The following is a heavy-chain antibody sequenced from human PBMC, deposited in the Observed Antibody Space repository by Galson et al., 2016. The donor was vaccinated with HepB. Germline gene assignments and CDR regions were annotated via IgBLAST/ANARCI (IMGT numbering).Heavy chain of an antibody. CDR1: GFNFRSYG. CDR2: IWYDGSNQ. J-gene: IGHJ3*02. D-gene: IGHD4/OR15-4a*01. V-gene: IGHV3-33*06. Sequence: SLRLSCAASGFNFRSYGMHWVRQAPGKGLEWGAVIWYDGSNQYYADSVKGRFTISRDNSKNTLYLQMNSLRAEDTAVYYCVKQAAMVLEDAFDIWGQGTMVTVSS. CDR3: VKQAAMVLEDAFDI.